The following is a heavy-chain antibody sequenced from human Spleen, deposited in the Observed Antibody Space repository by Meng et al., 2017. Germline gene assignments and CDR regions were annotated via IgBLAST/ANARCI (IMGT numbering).Heavy chain of an antibody. CDR3: AVLEGG. CDR2: INPSRGDT. CDR1: GYNFSGGYC. D-gene: IGHD2-8*02. V-gene: IGHV1-2*02. J-gene: IGHJ4*02. Sequence: HVQLVQSGAEGKKPGASVKVSCKASGYNFSGGYCIYWVRQAPGQGLEWIGWINPSRGDTKYAQKFMGRVTVTRDTSINTVYMEMTSLTYDDTAVYYCAVLEGGWGQGTLVTVSS.